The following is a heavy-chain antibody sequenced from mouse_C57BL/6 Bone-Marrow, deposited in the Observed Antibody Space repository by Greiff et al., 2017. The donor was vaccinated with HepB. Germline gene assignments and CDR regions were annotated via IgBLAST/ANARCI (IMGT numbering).Heavy chain of an antibody. J-gene: IGHJ4*01. D-gene: IGHD1-1*01. V-gene: IGHV10-3*01. CDR1: GFTFNTYA. CDR3: VRNYGSSPYYAMDY. CDR2: IGSNSSNYAT. Sequence: EVMLVESGGGLVQPKGSLKLSCAASGFTFNTYAMHWVRQAPGKGLEWFARIGSNSSNYATYYAYSVKNKFTISRDASQSMLYLQMNNLKTEDTAMYYCVRNYGSSPYYAMDYWGQGTSVTVSS.